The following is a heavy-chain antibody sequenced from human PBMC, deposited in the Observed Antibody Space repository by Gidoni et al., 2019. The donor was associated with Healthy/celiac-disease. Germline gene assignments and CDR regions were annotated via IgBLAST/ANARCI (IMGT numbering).Heavy chain of an antibody. J-gene: IGHJ4*02. V-gene: IGHV1-8*01. CDR2: MNPNSGHT. D-gene: IGHD3-10*01. CDR3: ARSRNLQGRYGSGY. CDR1: GDTFTSYD. Sequence: QVQLVQSGDEVKKPGASVKVSRKASGDTFTSYDINWVRQATGQGLEWMGWMNPNSGHTGYAQKFQGRVTMTRNTSISTAYMELSSLRSEDTAVYYCARSRNLQGRYGSGYWGQGTLVTVSS.